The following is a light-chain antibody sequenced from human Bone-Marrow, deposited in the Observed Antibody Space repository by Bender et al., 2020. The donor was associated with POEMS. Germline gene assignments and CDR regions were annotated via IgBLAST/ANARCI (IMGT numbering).Light chain of an antibody. Sequence: QSALTQPASVSGSPGQSITISCTGTSSDAGHYNFVSWYQQHPGTAPKLVISEGTKRPSGVSDRFSGSKSGNTASLTISGLQAEDEADYHCSSHTSSSTPVFGGGTKVTVL. J-gene: IGLJ2*01. CDR3: SSHTSSSTPV. CDR2: EGT. V-gene: IGLV2-14*02. CDR1: SSDAGHYNF.